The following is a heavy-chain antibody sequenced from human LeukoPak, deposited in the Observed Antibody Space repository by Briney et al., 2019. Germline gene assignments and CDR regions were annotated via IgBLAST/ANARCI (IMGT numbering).Heavy chain of an antibody. D-gene: IGHD6-19*01. CDR2: ISSSSSYI. CDR1: GFTFSSYS. CDR3: ARDKYSSGWSTDYNWFDP. V-gene: IGHV3-21*01. Sequence: PGGPLRLSCAASGFTFSSYSMNWVRQAPGKGLEWVSSISSSSSYIYYADSVKGRFTISRDNAKNSLYLQMNSLRAEDTAVYYCARDKYSSGWSTDYNWFDPWGQGTLVTVSS. J-gene: IGHJ5*02.